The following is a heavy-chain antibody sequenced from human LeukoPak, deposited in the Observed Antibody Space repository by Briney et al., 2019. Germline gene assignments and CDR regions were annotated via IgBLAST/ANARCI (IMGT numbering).Heavy chain of an antibody. J-gene: IGHJ4*02. V-gene: IGHV4-61*09. Sequence: SETLSLTCTVSGVSISSGRYCWSWIRQPAGKGLEWIGHIHTSGNTNYNPSLKSRVTISVDTSKNQFSLKLSSVTAADTAVYYCAREGSSSWGPDYWGQGTLVTVSS. CDR2: IHTSGNT. D-gene: IGHD6-6*01. CDR1: GVSISSGRYC. CDR3: AREGSSSWGPDY.